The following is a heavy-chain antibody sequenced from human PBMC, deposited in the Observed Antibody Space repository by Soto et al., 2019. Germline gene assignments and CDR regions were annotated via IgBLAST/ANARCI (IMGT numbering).Heavy chain of an antibody. J-gene: IGHJ6*02. CDR2: ISSSSSYI. V-gene: IGHV3-21*01. CDR3: ASRITGTPYYYYGMDV. CDR1: GFTFSSYS. D-gene: IGHD1-7*01. Sequence: PGGSLRLSCAASGFTFSSYSMNWVRQAPGKGLEWVSSISSSSSYIYYAYSVKGRFTISRDNAKNSLYLQMNSLRAEDTAVYYCASRITGTPYYYYGMDVWGQGTTVTVSS.